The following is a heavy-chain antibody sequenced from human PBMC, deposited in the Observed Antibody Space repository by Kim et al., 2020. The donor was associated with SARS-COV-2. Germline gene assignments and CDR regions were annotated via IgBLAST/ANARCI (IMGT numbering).Heavy chain of an antibody. CDR3: ARSQWLALFDY. CDR2: IYYSGST. D-gene: IGHD6-19*01. CDR1: GGSISSGGYY. J-gene: IGHJ4*02. V-gene: IGHV4-31*03. Sequence: SETLSLTCTVSGGSISSGGYYWSWIRQHPGKGLEWIGYIYYSGSTYYNPSLKSRVTISVDTSKNQFSLKLSSVTAADTAVYYCARSQWLALFDYWGQGTLVTVSS.